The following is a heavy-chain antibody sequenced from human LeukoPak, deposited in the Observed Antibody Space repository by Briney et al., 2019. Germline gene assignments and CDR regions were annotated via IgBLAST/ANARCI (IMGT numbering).Heavy chain of an antibody. Sequence: ASVKVSCKASGYTFTSYDINWVRQATGQGLEWMGWMNPNSGYTGYAQKFQGRVTMTRNTSISAAYMELSSLRSEDTAVYYCARAHRRIAALEYYFDYWGQGTLVTVSS. V-gene: IGHV1-8*01. CDR2: MNPNSGYT. D-gene: IGHD6-6*01. CDR3: ARAHRRIAALEYYFDY. J-gene: IGHJ4*02. CDR1: GYTFTSYD.